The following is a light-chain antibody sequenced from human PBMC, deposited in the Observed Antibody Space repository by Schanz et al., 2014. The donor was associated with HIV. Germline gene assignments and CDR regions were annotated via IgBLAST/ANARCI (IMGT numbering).Light chain of an antibody. J-gene: IGLJ3*02. Sequence: NFMLTQPHSVSESPGKTVTISCTRSSGSIASNYVQWYQQRPGSAPTTVIYEDNKRSSGVPDRFSGSIDSSSNSASLTISGLETEDEADYFCHSCDGRSLGVFGGGTKLTVL. CDR2: EDN. CDR3: HSCDGRSLGV. V-gene: IGLV6-57*04. CDR1: SGSIASNY.